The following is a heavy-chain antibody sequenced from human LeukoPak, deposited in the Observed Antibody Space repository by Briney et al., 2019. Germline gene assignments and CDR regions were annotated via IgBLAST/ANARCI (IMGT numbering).Heavy chain of an antibody. CDR2: INLNSGGT. CDR1: GYTFTGYY. CDR3: ARTYSGSYLAFDI. Sequence: ASVKVSCKASGYTFTGYYMHWVRQAPGQGLEWMGWINLNSGGTNYAQKFQGWVTMTRDTSISTAYMELSRLRSDDTAVYYCARTYSGSYLAFDIWGQGTMVTVSS. V-gene: IGHV1-2*04. D-gene: IGHD1-26*01. J-gene: IGHJ3*02.